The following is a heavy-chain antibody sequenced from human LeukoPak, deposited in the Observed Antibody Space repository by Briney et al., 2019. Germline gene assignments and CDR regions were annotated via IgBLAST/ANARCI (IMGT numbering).Heavy chain of an antibody. CDR1: GFTFSSYG. J-gene: IGHJ4*02. V-gene: IGHV3-30*18. CDR2: ISYDGSNK. Sequence: GGSLILSCAASGFTFSSYGMHWVRQAPGKGLEWVAVISYDGSNKYYADSVKGRFTISRDNSKNTLYLQMNSLRAEDTAVYYCAKDGRNYYDWKYYFDYWGQGTLVTVSS. CDR3: AKDGRNYYDWKYYFDY. D-gene: IGHD3-22*01.